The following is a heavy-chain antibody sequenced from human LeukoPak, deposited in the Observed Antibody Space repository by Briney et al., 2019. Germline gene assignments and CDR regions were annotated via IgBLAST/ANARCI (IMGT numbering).Heavy chain of an antibody. J-gene: IGHJ4*02. Sequence: ETLSLTCTVSGGSISSSSYYWGWIRQPPGKGLEWVSAISGSGGSTYYADSVKGRFTISRDNSKNTLYLQMNSLRAEDTAVYYCARRSGIAVAGAFDYWGQGTLVTVSS. CDR3: ARRSGIAVAGAFDY. D-gene: IGHD6-19*01. CDR2: ISGSGGST. CDR1: GGSISSSSYY. V-gene: IGHV3-23*01.